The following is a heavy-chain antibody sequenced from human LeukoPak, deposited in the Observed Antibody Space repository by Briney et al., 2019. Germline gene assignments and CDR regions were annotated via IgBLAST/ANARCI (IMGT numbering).Heavy chain of an antibody. D-gene: IGHD2-2*01. J-gene: IGHJ4*02. Sequence: SVKVSCKASGGSFTNYAVSWLRQAPGHGLEWMGAIVPMFTTSDYAQKFRDRVTITADESTSTVYMDLRRLTYEDTAIYYCARVKESAPVAAAIPYFFDRWGQGTLVTVSS. V-gene: IGHV1-69*13. CDR3: ARVKESAPVAAAIPYFFDR. CDR2: IVPMFTTS. CDR1: GGSFTNYA.